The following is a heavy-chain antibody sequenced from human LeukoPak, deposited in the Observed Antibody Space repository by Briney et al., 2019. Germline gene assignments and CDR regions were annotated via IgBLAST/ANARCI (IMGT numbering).Heavy chain of an antibody. V-gene: IGHV3-30*02. J-gene: IGHJ3*02. CDR1: GFTFSSYG. CDR2: IRYDGSNK. Sequence: GGSLRLSCAASGFTFSSYGMHWVRQAPGKGLEWVAFIRYDGSNKYYADSVKGRFTISRDNSKNTLYLQMNSLRAEDTAVYYCAKDQTLYCSSTSCYNDDAFDIWGQGTMVTVSS. D-gene: IGHD2-2*02. CDR3: AKDQTLYCSSTSCYNDDAFDI.